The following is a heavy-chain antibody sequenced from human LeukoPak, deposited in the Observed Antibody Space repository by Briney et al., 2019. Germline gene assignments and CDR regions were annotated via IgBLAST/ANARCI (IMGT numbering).Heavy chain of an antibody. J-gene: IGHJ4*02. CDR3: ARDKREYPSGYYLYFDY. D-gene: IGHD3-22*01. Sequence: TLSLTCAISGDSVSSNSAAWNWIRQSPSRGLEWLGRTYYRSKWYNDYAVSVESRITINPDTSKNQFSLQLNSVTPEDTAVYYCARDKREYPSGYYLYFDYWGQGTLVTVSS. V-gene: IGHV6-1*01. CDR1: GDSVSSNSAA. CDR2: TYYRSKWYN.